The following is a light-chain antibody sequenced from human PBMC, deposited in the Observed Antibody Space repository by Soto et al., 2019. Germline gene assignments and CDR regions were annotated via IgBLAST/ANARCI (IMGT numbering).Light chain of an antibody. V-gene: IGKV3-15*01. CDR1: QSLSSN. J-gene: IGKJ4*01. Sequence: ELLLTQSPATLSVSPGERAVLSCGATQSLSSNFAWYQQRPGQPPRLLIYGASARATGIPARFSGSGSGTEFTLTISSLQSEDFAVYYCQQYNNWPLTFGGGTKVEVK. CDR3: QQYNNWPLT. CDR2: GAS.